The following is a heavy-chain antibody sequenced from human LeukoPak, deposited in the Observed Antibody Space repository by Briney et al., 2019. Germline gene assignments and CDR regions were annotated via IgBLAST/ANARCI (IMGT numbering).Heavy chain of an antibody. CDR1: GFTFSDYY. V-gene: IGHV3-11*01. J-gene: IGHJ4*02. D-gene: IGHD1-26*01. CDR3: ARRSGSYQADFDY. Sequence: GGSLRLSCAASGFTFSDYYMSWIRQAPGKGLEWVSYISGSGSTIYYADSVKGRFTISRDNAKNSLYLQMNSPGAEDTAVYYCARRSGSYQADFDYWGQGTLVTVSS. CDR2: ISGSGSTI.